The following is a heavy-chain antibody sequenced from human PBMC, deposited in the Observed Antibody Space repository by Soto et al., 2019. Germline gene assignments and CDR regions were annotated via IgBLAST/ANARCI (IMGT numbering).Heavy chain of an antibody. Sequence: QVQLVESGGGVVQPGRSLRLSCAASGFTFSSYAMHWVRQAPCKGLEWVAVISYDGSNKYYADSVKGRFTISRDNSKNTLYLQMNSLRAEDTAVYYCARDQIPPDYHRSGSYYYGSKHNLELDYWGQGTLVTVSS. CDR1: GFTFSSYA. D-gene: IGHD3-10*01. CDR2: ISYDGSNK. J-gene: IGHJ4*02. V-gene: IGHV3-30-3*01. CDR3: ARDQIPPDYHRSGSYYYGSKHNLELDY.